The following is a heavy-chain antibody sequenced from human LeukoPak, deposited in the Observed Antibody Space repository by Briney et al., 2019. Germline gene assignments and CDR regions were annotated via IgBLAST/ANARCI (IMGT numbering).Heavy chain of an antibody. V-gene: IGHV1-69*13. Sequence: ASVKVSCKASGGTFSSYAISWVRQAPGQGLEWMGGIIPIFGTANYAQKFQGRVTITADESTSTAYMGLSSLRSEDTAVYYCARDRYGYCSSTSCPYFDLWGRGTLVTVSS. CDR2: IIPIFGTA. J-gene: IGHJ2*01. CDR3: ARDRYGYCSSTSCPYFDL. D-gene: IGHD2-2*01. CDR1: GGTFSSYA.